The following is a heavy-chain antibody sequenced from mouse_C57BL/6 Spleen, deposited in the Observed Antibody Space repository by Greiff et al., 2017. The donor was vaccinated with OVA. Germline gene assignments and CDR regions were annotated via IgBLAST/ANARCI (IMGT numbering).Heavy chain of an antibody. D-gene: IGHD1-1*01. J-gene: IGHJ1*03. CDR2: ISNGGGST. CDR3: ARPYYYGSSYYFDV. CDR1: GFTFSDYY. V-gene: IGHV5-12*01. Sequence: EVKLVESGGGLVQPGGSLKLSCAASGFTFSDYYLYWVRQTPEKRLEWVAYISNGGGSTYYPDTVKGRFTISRDNAKNTLYLQMSRLKSEDTAMYYCARPYYYGSSYYFDVWGTGTTVTVYS.